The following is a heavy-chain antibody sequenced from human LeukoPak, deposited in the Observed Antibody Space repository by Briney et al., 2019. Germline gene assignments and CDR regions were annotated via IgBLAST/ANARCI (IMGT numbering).Heavy chain of an antibody. J-gene: IGHJ4*02. D-gene: IGHD1-26*01. CDR2: INPNSGGT. CDR3: ARDRSGSHDY. Sequence: ASVKVSCKASGYTFTSYGISWVRQAPGQGLEWMGWINPNSGGTNYAQKFQGWVTMTRDTSISTAYMELSRLRSDDTAVYYCARDRSGSHDYWGQGTLVTVSS. CDR1: GYTFTSYG. V-gene: IGHV1-2*04.